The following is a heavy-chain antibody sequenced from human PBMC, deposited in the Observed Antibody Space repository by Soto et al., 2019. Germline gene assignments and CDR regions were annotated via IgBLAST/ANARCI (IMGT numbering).Heavy chain of an antibody. Sequence: PSETLSLTCTVSGGSISSGGYYWSWIRQHPGKGLEWIGYIYYSGSTYYNPSLKSRVTISVDTSKNQFSLKLSSVTAADTAVYYCARVSRHNWFDPWGQGTLVTSPQ. V-gene: IGHV4-31*03. J-gene: IGHJ5*02. CDR3: ARVSRHNWFDP. CDR1: GGSISSGGYY. CDR2: IYYSGST.